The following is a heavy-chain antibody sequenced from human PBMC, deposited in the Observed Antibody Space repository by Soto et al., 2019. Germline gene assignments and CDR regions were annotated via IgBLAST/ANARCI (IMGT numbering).Heavy chain of an antibody. D-gene: IGHD3-22*01. CDR1: GYTFTSYG. CDR2: ISAYNGNT. CDR3: ARSSYPRSMIVVVIPASYYGMDV. Sequence: QVPLVQSGAEVKKPGASVKVSCKASGYTFTSYGISWVRQAPGQGLEWMGWISAYNGNTNYAQKLQGRVTMTTDTSTSTAYMELRSLRSDDTAVYYCARSSYPRSMIVVVIPASYYGMDVWGQGTTVTVSS. V-gene: IGHV1-18*01. J-gene: IGHJ6*02.